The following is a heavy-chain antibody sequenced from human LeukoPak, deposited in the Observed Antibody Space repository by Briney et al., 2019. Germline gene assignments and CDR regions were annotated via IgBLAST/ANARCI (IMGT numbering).Heavy chain of an antibody. CDR3: AEAGYYGPDPFDY. V-gene: IGHV3-48*03. D-gene: IGHD3-9*01. CDR1: GFTFSSYE. CDR2: ISSSGSTI. J-gene: IGHJ4*02. Sequence: GGSLRLSCAASGFTFSSYEMNWVRQAPGKGLEWVSYISSSGSTIYYADSVKGRFTISRDNAKNSLYLQMNSLRAEDTAVYYCAEAGYYGPDPFDYWGQGTLATVSS.